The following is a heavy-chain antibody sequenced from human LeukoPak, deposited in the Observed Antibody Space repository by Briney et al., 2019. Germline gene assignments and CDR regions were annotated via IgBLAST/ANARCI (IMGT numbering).Heavy chain of an antibody. CDR2: FGTRSTSI. CDR1: GFTFSGYS. D-gene: IGHD3-22*01. CDR3: AREVSEGFDF. J-gene: IGHJ4*02. Sequence: GGSLRLSCTASGFTFSGYSMNWIRQAPGKGLEWVSSFGTRSTSIYHAGSVKGRFAISRDNAKNSLYLQMNSLRAEDTALYYCAREVSEGFDFWGQGTLVTVPS. V-gene: IGHV3-21*01.